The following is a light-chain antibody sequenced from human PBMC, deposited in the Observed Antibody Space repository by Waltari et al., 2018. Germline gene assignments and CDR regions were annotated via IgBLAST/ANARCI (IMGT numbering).Light chain of an antibody. CDR2: GEN. CDR1: SLRDYY. V-gene: IGLV3-19*01. CDR3: NSRDTSGGRRHVV. Sequence: SSELTQDPAVSVALGQTVRITCQGDSLRDYYATWYQQKPGQAPVLVIHGENNRPSGFPDRFSGSNSGNTASLTITGAQAEDEADYFCNSRDTSGGRRHVVFGGGTKLTVL. J-gene: IGLJ2*01.